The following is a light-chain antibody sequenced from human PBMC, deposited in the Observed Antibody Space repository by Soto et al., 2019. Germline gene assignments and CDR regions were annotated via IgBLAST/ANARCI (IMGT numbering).Light chain of an antibody. CDR1: SSNIGSNY. J-gene: IGLJ2*01. CDR2: RNN. V-gene: IGLV1-47*01. Sequence: QAVVTQPPSASGTPGQRVTISCSGPSSNIGSNYVYWYQQLPGTAPKLLIYRNNQRPSGVPARFPGSKSGTSASLAISGRRSEDEADYYCAAWDDSLSGRVFGGWTKLTVL. CDR3: AAWDDSLSGRV.